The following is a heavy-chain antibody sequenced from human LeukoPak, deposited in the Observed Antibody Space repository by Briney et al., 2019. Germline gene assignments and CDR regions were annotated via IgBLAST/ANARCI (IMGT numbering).Heavy chain of an antibody. Sequence: PSETLSLTCTVSGGSISSSSYYWGWIRQPPGKGLEWIGSIYYSGSTYYNPSLKSRVTISVDTSKNQFSLKLSSVTAADTAVYYCSSDALVATAADYWGQGTLVTVSS. D-gene: IGHD5-18*01. J-gene: IGHJ4*02. CDR3: SSDALVATAADY. CDR2: IYYSGST. V-gene: IGHV4-39*07. CDR1: GGSISSSSYY.